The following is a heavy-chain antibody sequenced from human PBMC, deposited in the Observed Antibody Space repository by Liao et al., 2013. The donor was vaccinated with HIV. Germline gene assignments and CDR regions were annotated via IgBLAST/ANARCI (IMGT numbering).Heavy chain of an antibody. V-gene: IGHV4-30-4*01. CDR3: AKGVQPGSTWYSYFHH. J-gene: IGHJ1*01. CDR1: GVSTGSGDFY. Sequence: QVQLQESGPGLVKPSQTLSLTCTVSGVSTGSGDFYWTWVRQPPGKGLEWIGYIYYSGSTYYNPSLKSRAIISVDTSKNKFSLKLTSVTAADTAVYYCAKGVQPGSTWYSYFHHWGQGTLVTVSS. CDR2: IYYSGST. D-gene: IGHD6-13*01.